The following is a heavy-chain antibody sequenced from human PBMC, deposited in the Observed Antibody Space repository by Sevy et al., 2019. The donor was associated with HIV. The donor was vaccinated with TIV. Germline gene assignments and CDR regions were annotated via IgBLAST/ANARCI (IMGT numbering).Heavy chain of an antibody. D-gene: IGHD6-19*01. Sequence: SETLSLTYTVSGGSISSYYWSWIRQPPGEGLEWIGYIYYSGSTNYNPSLKSRVTISVDTSKNQFSLKLSSVTAADTAVYYCARVWKYSSGWNYYYYGMDVWGQGTTVTVSS. CDR3: ARVWKYSSGWNYYYYGMDV. V-gene: IGHV4-59*01. CDR1: GGSISSYY. CDR2: IYYSGST. J-gene: IGHJ6*02.